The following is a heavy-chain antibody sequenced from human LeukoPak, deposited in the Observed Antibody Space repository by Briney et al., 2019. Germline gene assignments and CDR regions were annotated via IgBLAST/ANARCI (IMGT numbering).Heavy chain of an antibody. CDR2: TVGGRPDT. J-gene: IGHJ4*02. D-gene: IGHD2-8*02. V-gene: IGHV3-23*01. CDR1: GFTVSSNY. CDR3: TKAPLRSCSGAFCYPFDY. Sequence: PGGSLRLSCTASGFTVSSNYMSWVRQTPGKGLEWVAATVGGRPDTYHADSVKGRFTVSRDDSRSTLFLQMNSLRVEDTAVYYCTKAPLRSCSGAFCYPFDYWGQGTLVTVSS.